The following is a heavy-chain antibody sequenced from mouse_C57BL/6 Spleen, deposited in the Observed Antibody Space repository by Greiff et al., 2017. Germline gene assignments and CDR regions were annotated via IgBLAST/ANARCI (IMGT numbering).Heavy chain of an antibody. CDR3: AREGLYYYGSSLDYAMDY. CDR1: GYSITSGYY. Sequence: EVQLQQSGPGLVKPSQSLSLTCSVTGYSITSGYYWNWIRQFPGNKLEWMGYISYDGSNNYNPSLKNRISITRDTSKNQFFLKLNSVTTEDTATYYCAREGLYYYGSSLDYAMDYWGQGTSVTVSS. V-gene: IGHV3-6*01. D-gene: IGHD1-1*01. J-gene: IGHJ4*01. CDR2: ISYDGSN.